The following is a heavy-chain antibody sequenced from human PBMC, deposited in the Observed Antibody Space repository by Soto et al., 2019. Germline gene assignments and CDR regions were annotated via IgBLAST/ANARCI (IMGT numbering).Heavy chain of an antibody. CDR1: GYSFTVYC. D-gene: IGHD3-10*01. CDR3: ARQDGFGLYYFDY. Sequence: PGESLKISCKTSGYSFTVYCVAWVRQTPWRGLEWMGIIYPTDSDIRYSPSFQGQVTISADKSISTVYLQWSSLKASDTAMYYCARQDGFGLYYFDYWGQGTLVTVSS. CDR2: IYPTDSDI. V-gene: IGHV5-51*01. J-gene: IGHJ4*02.